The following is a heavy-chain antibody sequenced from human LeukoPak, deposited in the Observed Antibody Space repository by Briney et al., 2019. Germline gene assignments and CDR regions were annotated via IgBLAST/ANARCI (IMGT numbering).Heavy chain of an antibody. D-gene: IGHD3-22*01. CDR3: AKDPGYYYDSSGYYYFDY. CDR1: GFTFSNYA. CDR2: ISGGGRT. J-gene: IGHJ4*02. Sequence: GGSLRLSCAASGFTFSNYAMSWVRQAPGKGLERVSAISGGGRTYYADSVKGRFTISRDNSKNTLYLQMNSLRAEDTAVYYCAKDPGYYYDSSGYYYFDYWGQGTLVTVSS. V-gene: IGHV3-23*01.